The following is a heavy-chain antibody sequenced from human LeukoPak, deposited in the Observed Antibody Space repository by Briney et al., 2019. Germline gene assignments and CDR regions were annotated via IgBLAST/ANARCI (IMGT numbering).Heavy chain of an antibody. D-gene: IGHD2-2*01. CDR3: ARDQLLQDFDY. J-gene: IGHJ4*02. CDR1: GYTFTSYD. CDR2: MNPNSGNT. V-gene: IGHV1-8*01. Sequence: ASVKVSCKASGYTFTSYDINWVRQATGQRVEWMGWMNPNSGNTGYAQKFQGGVTMTRNTSISTAYMELSSLRSEDTAVYYCARDQLLQDFDYWGQGTLVTVSS.